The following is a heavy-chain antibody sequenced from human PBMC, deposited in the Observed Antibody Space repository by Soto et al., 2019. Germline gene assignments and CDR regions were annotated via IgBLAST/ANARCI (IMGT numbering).Heavy chain of an antibody. V-gene: IGHV2-26*04. J-gene: IGHJ5*02. Sequence: QVTVKESGPVLVKPTETLTLTCTVSGFSLSNAGLGVSWIRQPQGKALEWLGHIFSNDEKSYSTSLKSRLTISKNTSRSQVVLTMTNMDPVDTATYYCASTYSTSWYWFDPWGQGTLVTVSS. CDR3: ASTYSTSWYWFDP. CDR1: GFSLSNAGLG. CDR2: IFSNDEK. D-gene: IGHD6-13*01.